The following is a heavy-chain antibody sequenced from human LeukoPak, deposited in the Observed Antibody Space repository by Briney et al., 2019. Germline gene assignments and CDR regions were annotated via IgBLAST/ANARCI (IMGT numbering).Heavy chain of an antibody. V-gene: IGHV4-34*01. J-gene: IGHJ4*02. CDR3: ARSLSDY. CDR1: GGSFSGYY. Sequence: ASETLSLTCAVYGGSFSGYYWSWIRQPPGQRLEWIGGINHSRSTNYNPSLKSRVTISVDTSKTQYSLMLNCVTAEDTAVYCCARSLSDYWGQGTLVTVSS. CDR2: INHSRST. D-gene: IGHD3-16*01.